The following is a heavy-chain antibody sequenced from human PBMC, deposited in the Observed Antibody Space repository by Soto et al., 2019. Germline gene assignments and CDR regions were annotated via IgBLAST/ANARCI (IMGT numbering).Heavy chain of an antibody. Sequence: EVQLVESGGGLVQPGRSLRLSCTASGFTFGDYAMSWFRQAPGKGLEWVGFIRSKAYGGTTEYAASVKGRFTISRDESKSIAYLQMNSLKTEDTAVYYCTRVRLWFGELSQKNFDYWGQGTLVTVSS. CDR2: IRSKAYGGTT. V-gene: IGHV3-49*03. J-gene: IGHJ4*02. D-gene: IGHD3-10*01. CDR1: GFTFGDYA. CDR3: TRVRLWFGELSQKNFDY.